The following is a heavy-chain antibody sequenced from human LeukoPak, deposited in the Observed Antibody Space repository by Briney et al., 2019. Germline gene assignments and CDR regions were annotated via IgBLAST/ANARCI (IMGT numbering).Heavy chain of an antibody. CDR3: ARDRGADIVVVPAAHYSFDY. CDR2: ISPNSGGT. D-gene: IGHD2-2*01. V-gene: IGHV1-2*04. Sequence: ASVKVSCKASGYTFTGYYMHWVRQAPGQGLEWMGWISPNSGGTNYAQKFQGWVTMTRDTSISTAYMELSRLRSDDTAVYYCARDRGADIVVVPAAHYSFDYWGQGTLVTVSS. J-gene: IGHJ4*02. CDR1: GYTFTGYY.